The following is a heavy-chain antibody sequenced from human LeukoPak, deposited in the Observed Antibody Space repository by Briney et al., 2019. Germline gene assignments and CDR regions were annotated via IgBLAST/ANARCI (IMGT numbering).Heavy chain of an antibody. CDR2: INHSGST. J-gene: IGHJ5*02. V-gene: IGHV4-34*01. CDR1: GGSFSGYY. D-gene: IGHD3-10*01. Sequence: PSETLSLTCAVYGGSFSGYYWSWIRQPPGKGLEWIGEINHSGSTNYNPSLKSRVTISVDTSKNQFSLKLSSVTAADTAVYYCARKVLWFGDLNWFDPWGQGTLVTVSS. CDR3: ARKVLWFGDLNWFDP.